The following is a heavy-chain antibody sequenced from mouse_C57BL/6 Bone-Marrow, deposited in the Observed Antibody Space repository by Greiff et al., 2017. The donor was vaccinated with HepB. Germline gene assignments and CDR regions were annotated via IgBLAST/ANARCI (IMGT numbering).Heavy chain of an antibody. D-gene: IGHD2-3*01. CDR1: GYTFTSYW. J-gene: IGHJ2*01. V-gene: IGHV1-64*01. CDR2: IHPNSGST. CDR3: ARRDDGYFDY. Sequence: QVQLKQPGAELVKPGASVKLSCKASGYTFTSYWMHWVKQRPGQGLEWIGMIHPNSGSTNYNEKFKSKATLTVDKSSSTAYMQLSSLTSEDSAVYYCARRDDGYFDYWGKGTTLTVSS.